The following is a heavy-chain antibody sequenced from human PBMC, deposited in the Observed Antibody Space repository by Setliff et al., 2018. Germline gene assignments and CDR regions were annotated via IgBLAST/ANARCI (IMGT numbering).Heavy chain of an antibody. CDR3: ARVQGAVGAVMIPLDL. J-gene: IGHJ5*02. CDR1: GYTFRNSG. V-gene: IGHV7-4-1*02. CDR2: INTYSGQP. D-gene: IGHD2-21*01. Sequence: ASVKVSCKASGYTFRNSGSGWVRQAPGQAPEWLGMINTYSGQPTYAQAFGGRFVFSLDTSANTAYLEINSLKSDDSATYYCARVQGAVGAVMIPLDLWGQGTLVTVSS.